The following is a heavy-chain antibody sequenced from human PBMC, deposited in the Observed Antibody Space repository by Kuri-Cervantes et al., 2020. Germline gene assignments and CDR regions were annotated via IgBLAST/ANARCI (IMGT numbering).Heavy chain of an antibody. D-gene: IGHD6-13*01. CDR3: ARVFVEAAASTQTFDP. V-gene: IGHV4-61*08. CDR1: GGSISSGGYY. CDR2: IYYSGST. J-gene: IGHJ5*02. Sequence: SETLSLTCTVSGGSISSGGYYWSWIRQHPGKGLEWIGYIYYSGSTNYNPSLKSRVTISVDTSKNQFSLKLSSVTAADTAVYYCARVFVEAAASTQTFDPWGQGTLVTVSS.